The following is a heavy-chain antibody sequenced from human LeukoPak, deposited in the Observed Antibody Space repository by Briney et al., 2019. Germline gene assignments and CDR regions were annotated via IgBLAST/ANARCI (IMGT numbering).Heavy chain of an antibody. CDR3: ARAYYDFWSGPHFDY. CDR2: MNPNSGNT. V-gene: IGHV1-8*01. CDR1: GYTFTSYD. Sequence: ASVKVSCKASGYTFTSYDINWVRQATGQGLEWMGWMNPNSGNTGYAQKFQGRVAMTRNTSISTAHMELSSLRSEDTAVYYCARAYYDFWSGPHFDYWGQGTLVTVSS. D-gene: IGHD3-3*01. J-gene: IGHJ4*02.